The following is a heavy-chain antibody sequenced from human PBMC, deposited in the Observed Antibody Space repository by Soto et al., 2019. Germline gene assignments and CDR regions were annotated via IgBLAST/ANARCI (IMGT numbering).Heavy chain of an antibody. D-gene: IGHD3-3*01. CDR1: GFTFSSYT. CDR3: AKDRYDFWSGYPILPRDH. Sequence: GGSLRLSCAASGFTFSSYTMAWVRQAPGKGLEWVSSISGSGGSPSYADSVKGRFTISRDNPKNTLYLQMNSLRAEDTAVYYCAKDRYDFWSGYPILPRDHWGQGTLVTVPS. J-gene: IGHJ4*02. V-gene: IGHV3-23*01. CDR2: ISGSGGSP.